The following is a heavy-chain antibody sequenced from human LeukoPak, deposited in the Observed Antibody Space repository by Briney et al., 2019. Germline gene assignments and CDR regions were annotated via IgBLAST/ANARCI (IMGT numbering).Heavy chain of an antibody. CDR2: ISSGGST. Sequence: PGGSLRLSCAASGFTFSIYAMSWVRQAPGKGLEWVSAISSGGSTYYADSLKGRFTISRDNSKNTLYLQMNSLRAEDTAVYYCAKDDFVVVALFDYWGQGTLVTVSS. CDR3: AKDDFVVVALFDY. V-gene: IGHV3-23*01. J-gene: IGHJ4*02. D-gene: IGHD2-15*01. CDR1: GFTFSIYA.